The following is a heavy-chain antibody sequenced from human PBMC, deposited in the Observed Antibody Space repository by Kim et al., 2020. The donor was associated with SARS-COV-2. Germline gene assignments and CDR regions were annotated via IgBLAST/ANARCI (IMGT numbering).Heavy chain of an antibody. D-gene: IGHD6-19*01. V-gene: IGHV3-21*01. CDR3: ARAYSSGWAYFDY. Sequence: YADSVKGRFTNTRDNAKTSLYLQMTGLRAEDTAVYYCARAYSSGWAYFDYWGQGTLVTVSS. J-gene: IGHJ4*02.